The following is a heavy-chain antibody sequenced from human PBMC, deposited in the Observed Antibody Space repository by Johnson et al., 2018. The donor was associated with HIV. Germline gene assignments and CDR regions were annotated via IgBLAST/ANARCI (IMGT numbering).Heavy chain of an antibody. D-gene: IGHD2-2*01. CDR1: GFSFSSYG. CDR3: AKGECSSTNCYWGIDAFDI. V-gene: IGHV3-33*06. Sequence: QVQLLESGGGVVQPGRSLRVSCAASGFSFSSYGMPWVRQAPGKGLEWVAVIWYDGSNKYYADSVKGRFTISRDNSKNMLYLQMNSLRVEDTAVYYCAKGECSSTNCYWGIDAFDIWGQGTMVTVSS. CDR2: IWYDGSNK. J-gene: IGHJ3*02.